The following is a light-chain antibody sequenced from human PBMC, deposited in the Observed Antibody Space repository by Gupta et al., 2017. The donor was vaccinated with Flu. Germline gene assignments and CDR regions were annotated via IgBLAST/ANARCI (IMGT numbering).Light chain of an antibody. CDR1: SSNIGAGYD. J-gene: IGLJ1*01. CDR2: GNC. CDR3: QSYDSSLSGSGV. V-gene: IGLV1-40*01. Sequence: QSVLTQPPPVSGAPGQRVTISCTGSSSNIGAGYDVHWYQQLPGTAPKLLIYGNCNRPSGVPDRFSGSKSGTSASLAITGLQAEDEADYYCQSYDSSLSGSGVFGTGTKVTVL.